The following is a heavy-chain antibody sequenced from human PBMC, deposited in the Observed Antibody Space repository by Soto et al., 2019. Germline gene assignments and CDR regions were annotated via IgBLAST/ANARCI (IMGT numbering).Heavy chain of an antibody. CDR2: IYYSGGT. Sequence: QLQLQESGPGLVKPSETLSLTCTVSGGSVSRTSYYWGWIRQPPGKGLEWIGSIYYSGGTYYNPSLKSRVTISVATSTNQFSLRLSAGTASDTAVYYCARHGTTVTTRFGPDSWGQGTLVTVSS. J-gene: IGHJ4*02. CDR1: GGSVSRTSYY. V-gene: IGHV4-39*01. D-gene: IGHD4-17*01. CDR3: ARHGTTVTTRFGPDS.